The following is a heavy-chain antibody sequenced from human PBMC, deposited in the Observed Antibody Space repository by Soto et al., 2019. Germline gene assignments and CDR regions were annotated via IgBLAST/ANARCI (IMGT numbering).Heavy chain of an antibody. J-gene: IGHJ4*02. CDR2: IYYSGST. Sequence: KLPETLSLTCTVSGGSISSYYWSWIRQPPGKGLEWIGYIYYSGSTNYNPSLKSRVTISVDTSKNQFSLKLGSVTAADTAVYYCASVHLGELSFDYWGQGTLGTVSS. CDR1: GGSISSYY. V-gene: IGHV4-59*01. CDR3: ASVHLGELSFDY. D-gene: IGHD3-16*02.